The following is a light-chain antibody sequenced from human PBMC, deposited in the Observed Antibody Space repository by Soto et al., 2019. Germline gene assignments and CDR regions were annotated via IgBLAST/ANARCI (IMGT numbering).Light chain of an antibody. V-gene: IGKV1-5*03. J-gene: IGKJ2*01. Sequence: EIRVNHAPSTLSQSLTPTGTITFRASQSISTWLAWYQQKPGKAPKLLIYKAINLQSGVPSRFSGSGSGTEFSLTISSLQPDDFATYYCQRYNDYKSIFGQGTKVDIK. CDR1: QSISTW. CDR3: QRYNDYKSI. CDR2: KAI.